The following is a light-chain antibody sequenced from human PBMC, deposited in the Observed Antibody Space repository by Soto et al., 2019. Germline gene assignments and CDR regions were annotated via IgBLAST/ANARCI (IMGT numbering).Light chain of an antibody. V-gene: IGLV2-23*01. CDR1: SSDVGSYHL. Sequence: QSVLTQPASVSGSPGQSITISCTGTSSDVGSYHLVSWYQQHPGKAHKLMIYEGSKRPSGVSNRFSGSKSGNTASLTISGLQADDEADYYCCSYAGSSTVVFGGGTKVTVL. J-gene: IGLJ2*01. CDR2: EGS. CDR3: CSYAGSSTVV.